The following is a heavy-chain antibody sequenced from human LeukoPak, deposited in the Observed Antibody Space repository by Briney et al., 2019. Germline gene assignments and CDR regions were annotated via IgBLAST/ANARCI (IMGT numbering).Heavy chain of an antibody. CDR1: GGSISSSSYY. CDR3: ARSRSRVTAMIDY. V-gene: IGHV4-39*07. D-gene: IGHD5-18*01. J-gene: IGHJ4*02. CDR2: IYHSGST. Sequence: TSETLSLTCTVSGGSISSSSYYWGWIRQPPGKGLEWIGSIYHSGSTYYNPSLKSRVTMSVDTSKNQFSLKLSSVTAADTAVYYCARSRSRVTAMIDYWGQGTLVTVSS.